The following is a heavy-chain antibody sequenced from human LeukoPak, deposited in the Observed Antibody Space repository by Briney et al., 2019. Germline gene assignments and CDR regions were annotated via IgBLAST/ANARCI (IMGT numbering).Heavy chain of an antibody. CDR3: AKGEDSSGWYPSYFDY. CDR2: ISGSGGST. Sequence: PGGSLRLSCAASGFTFSNHAMSWVRQAPGKGLEWVSTISGSGGSTYYADSVKGRFTTSRDNSKNTLYLQINSLRAEDTALYYCAKGEDSSGWYPSYFDYWGQGTLVTVSS. V-gene: IGHV3-23*01. J-gene: IGHJ4*02. D-gene: IGHD6-19*01. CDR1: GFTFSNHA.